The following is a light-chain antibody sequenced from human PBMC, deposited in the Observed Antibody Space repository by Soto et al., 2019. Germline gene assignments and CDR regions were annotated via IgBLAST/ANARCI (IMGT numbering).Light chain of an antibody. CDR2: WAS. CDR1: QSVLYSSNNKNY. Sequence: DIVMTQSPDSLAVSLGERATINCKSSQSVLYSSNNKNYLGWYQQKPGPPPKLLIYWASSRESGVPDRFSGSGSGTDFTLTITSLEAEDVAVYSCQQYYITPITFGPGTKVEIK. CDR3: QQYYITPIT. J-gene: IGKJ3*01. V-gene: IGKV4-1*01.